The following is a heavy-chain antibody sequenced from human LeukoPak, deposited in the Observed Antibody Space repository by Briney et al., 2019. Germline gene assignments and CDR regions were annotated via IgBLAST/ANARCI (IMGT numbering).Heavy chain of an antibody. J-gene: IGHJ4*02. CDR3: ARVKASSGYYSY. D-gene: IGHD3-22*01. V-gene: IGHV3-66*01. CDR2: IYSGGST. Sequence: GGSLRLSCAASGFTVSSNYMSWVRQAPGKGLEWVSVIYSGGSTYYADSVKGRFTISRDNSKNTLYLQMNSLRAEDTAVYYCARVKASSGYYSYWGQGTLVTVSS. CDR1: GFTVSSNY.